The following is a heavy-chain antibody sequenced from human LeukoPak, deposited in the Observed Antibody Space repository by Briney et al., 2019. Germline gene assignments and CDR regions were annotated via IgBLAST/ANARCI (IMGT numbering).Heavy chain of an antibody. CDR2: MNSNTGNT. J-gene: IGHJ2*01. CDR3: ARGGRGSSGPWSWYLDL. Sequence: ASLKVSCKASRFTLTNFDINWVRQATGQGLEWMGWMNSNTGNTGYAQELQSRVTMTRDTSIGTAYMELTNLRSEDTAVYYCARGGRGSSGPWSWYLDLWGRGTLVTASS. CDR1: RFTLTNFD. D-gene: IGHD3-22*01. V-gene: IGHV1-8*01.